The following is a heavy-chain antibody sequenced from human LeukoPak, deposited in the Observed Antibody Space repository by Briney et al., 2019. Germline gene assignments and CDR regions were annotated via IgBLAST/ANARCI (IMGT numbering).Heavy chain of an antibody. V-gene: IGHV4-39*01. CDR3: ARGIAVARNWFDP. Sequence: SETLSLTCTVSGGSISSSDYFWGWIRQPPGKGLEWIGTIYYSGTTYYNPSLKSRVTISVDTSKNQFSLKLGSVTAADTAVYYCARGIAVARNWFDPWGQGTLVTVSS. D-gene: IGHD6-19*01. J-gene: IGHJ5*02. CDR1: GGSISSSDYF. CDR2: IYYSGTT.